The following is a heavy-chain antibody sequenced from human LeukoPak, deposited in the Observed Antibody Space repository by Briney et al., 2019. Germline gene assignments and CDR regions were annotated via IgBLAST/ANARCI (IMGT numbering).Heavy chain of an antibody. CDR2: INHSGNT. J-gene: IGHJ4*02. V-gene: IGHV4-34*01. CDR3: ARGYERFLEWLYFDY. CDR1: GGSISSYY. Sequence: PSETLSLTCTVSGGSISSYYWSWIRQPPGKGLEWIGEINHSGNTNYNPSLKSRVTISVDTSKNQFSLKLSSVTAADTAVYYCARGYERFLEWLYFDYWGQGTLVTVSS. D-gene: IGHD3-3*01.